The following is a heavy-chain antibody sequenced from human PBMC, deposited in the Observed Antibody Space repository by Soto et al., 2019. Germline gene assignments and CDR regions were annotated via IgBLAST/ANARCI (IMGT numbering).Heavy chain of an antibody. D-gene: IGHD4-4*01. V-gene: IGHV1-2*02. CDR2: VHPNSGGT. CDR1: GYTFSFYH. J-gene: IGHJ6*02. Sequence: ASVQVSCQASGYTFSFYHMHWLRQAPGQGLEWMGWVHPNSGGTNYAQSFEGRVTMTRDTSINTAYMELSRLTSDDTAVYYCAKELQRGMDVWGQGTTVTVSS. CDR3: AKELQRGMDV.